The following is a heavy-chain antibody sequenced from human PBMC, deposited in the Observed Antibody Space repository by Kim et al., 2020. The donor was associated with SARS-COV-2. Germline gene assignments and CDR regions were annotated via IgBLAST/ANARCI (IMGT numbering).Heavy chain of an antibody. CDR3: ARGPYSSSWYIY. D-gene: IGHD6-13*01. Sequence: DADPGKGRCTISRDNSKNTLYLQMNSLRAEDTAVYYCARGPYSSSWYIYWGQGTLVTVSS. J-gene: IGHJ4*02. V-gene: IGHV3-30*01.